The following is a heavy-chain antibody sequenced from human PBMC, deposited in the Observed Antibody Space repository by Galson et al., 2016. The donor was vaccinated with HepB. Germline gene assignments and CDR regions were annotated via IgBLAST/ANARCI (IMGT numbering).Heavy chain of an antibody. D-gene: IGHD3-22*01. CDR2: IFYSGTT. CDR1: GGSITSHF. J-gene: IGHJ4*02. V-gene: IGHV4-59*11. CDR3: ARVRSGYSAIAD. Sequence: SETLSLTCNVSGGSITSHFWGWIRQPPGKGLEWIGYIFYSGTTNYNPSLRSRLTMSVDMSKNQLSLQLSSLTAADTAVYYCARVRSGYSAIADWGQGTLVTVSS.